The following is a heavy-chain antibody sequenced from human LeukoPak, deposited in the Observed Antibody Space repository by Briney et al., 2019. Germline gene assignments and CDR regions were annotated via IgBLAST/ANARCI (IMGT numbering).Heavy chain of an antibody. J-gene: IGHJ4*02. D-gene: IGHD3-3*01. CDR2: IIPIYGRA. CDR1: GGSFTSYG. Sequence: ASVKVSCKASGGSFTSYGISWVRQAPGQGLEWMGKIIPIYGRANYGQKFQGRVTITADELTTTSYMELSSLRSEDTAVYYCARDQVVFGVVHYYMDVWGQGTLVTVSS. V-gene: IGHV1-69*15. CDR3: ARDQVVFGVVHYYMDV.